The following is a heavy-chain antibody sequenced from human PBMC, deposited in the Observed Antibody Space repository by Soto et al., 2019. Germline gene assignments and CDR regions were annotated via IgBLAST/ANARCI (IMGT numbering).Heavy chain of an antibody. CDR1: GGSISSYY. J-gene: IGHJ5*02. Sequence: PSETLSLTCTVSGGSISSYYWSWIRQPPGKGLEWIGYVYYTGSTYYNPSLMSRLTISVDTSKNQFSPKLTSVTAAETAVYYCVRTAREGAVAPHWFDRWGQGTQVTVSS. CDR2: VYYTGST. V-gene: IGHV4-59*04. CDR3: VRTAREGAVAPHWFDR. D-gene: IGHD2-21*02.